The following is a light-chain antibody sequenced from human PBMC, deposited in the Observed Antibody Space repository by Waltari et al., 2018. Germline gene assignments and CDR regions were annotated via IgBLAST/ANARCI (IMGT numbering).Light chain of an antibody. J-gene: IGKJ2*03. V-gene: IGKV1-12*01. Sequence: DIQMTQSPSSVSASVGDRVTITCRASQDINKWLAWFQQTPGKAPKLLIYAGASLQSGFPSRFSGSGSGADFTLTISTLQPEDSATYYCQQAHSFPYSFGQGTKLEIK. CDR1: QDINKW. CDR3: QQAHSFPYS. CDR2: AGA.